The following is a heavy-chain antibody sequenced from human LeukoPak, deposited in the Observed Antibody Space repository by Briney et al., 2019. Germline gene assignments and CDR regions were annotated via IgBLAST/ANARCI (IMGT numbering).Heavy chain of an antibody. CDR1: GGTFSSYA. CDR3: AVWYYGSGSYYTPPDY. V-gene: IGHV1-69*05. CDR2: IIPIFGTA. J-gene: IGHJ4*02. D-gene: IGHD3-10*01. Sequence: SVKVSCKASGGTFSSYAISWVRQAPGQGLEWMGRIIPIFGTANYAQKFQGRVTITTDDSTSTAYMELSSLRSEDTAVYYCAVWYYGSGSYYTPPDYWGQGTLVTVSS.